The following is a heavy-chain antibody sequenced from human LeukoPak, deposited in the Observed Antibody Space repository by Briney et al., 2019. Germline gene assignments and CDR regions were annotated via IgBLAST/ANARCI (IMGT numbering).Heavy chain of an antibody. D-gene: IGHD6-19*01. CDR3: ARLRQQWLVPYDAFDI. V-gene: IGHV1-2*02. J-gene: IGHJ3*02. CDR2: INPNSGGT. Sequence: ASVKVSCKASGYTFTGYYMHWVRQAPGQGLEWMGWINPNSGGTNYAQKFQGRVTMTRDTSISTAYMELSSLRSEDTAVYYCARLRQQWLVPYDAFDIWGQGTMVTVSS. CDR1: GYTFTGYY.